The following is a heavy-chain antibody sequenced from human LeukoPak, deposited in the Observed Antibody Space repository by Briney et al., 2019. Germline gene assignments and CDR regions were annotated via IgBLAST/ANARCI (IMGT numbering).Heavy chain of an antibody. Sequence: SETLSLTCTVSGGSISSYYWSWIRQPPGKGLEWIGYIYYSGSTNYNPSLKSRVTISVDTSKNQFSLKLSSVTAADTAVYYCARVRRYYGSGSLFYYYMDVWGKGTTVTISS. CDR3: ARVRRYYGSGSLFYYYMDV. CDR1: GGSISSYY. D-gene: IGHD3-10*01. V-gene: IGHV4-59*01. CDR2: IYYSGST. J-gene: IGHJ6*03.